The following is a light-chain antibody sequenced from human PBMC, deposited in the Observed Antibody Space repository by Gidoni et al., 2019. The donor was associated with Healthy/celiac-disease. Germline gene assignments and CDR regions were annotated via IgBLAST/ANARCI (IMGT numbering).Light chain of an antibody. V-gene: IGKV1-6*01. CDR1: QGIRND. J-gene: IGKJ1*01. CDR3: LQDYNYPWT. Sequence: AIQMTQSPSSLSASVGDRVTITCRASQGIRNDLGWYQQKPGKAPKLLPSRFSGSGSGTDFTLTISSLQPEDFATYYCLQDYNYPWTFGQGTKVEIK.